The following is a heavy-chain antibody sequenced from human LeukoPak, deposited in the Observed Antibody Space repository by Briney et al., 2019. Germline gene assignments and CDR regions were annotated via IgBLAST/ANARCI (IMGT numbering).Heavy chain of an antibody. CDR1: RGSIITASYY. V-gene: IGHV4-61*02. J-gene: IGHJ5*02. CDR2: IYTSGST. D-gene: IGHD3-22*01. CDR3: GRDGGYYDSSGLDP. Sequence: SQTLSLTCTDSRGSIITASYYWSWIRQPAGKGLEWIGRIYTSGSTNYNPSLKSRVTISVDTSKNQYSLKLSSVTDADTAVYYCGRDGGYYDSSGLDPWGQGTLVTVSS.